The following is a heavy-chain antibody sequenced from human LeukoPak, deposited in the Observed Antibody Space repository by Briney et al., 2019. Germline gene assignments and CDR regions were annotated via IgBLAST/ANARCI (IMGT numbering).Heavy chain of an antibody. CDR3: AKDGGAAASNWFDP. CDR1: GFTFDDYA. V-gene: IGHV3-9*01. CDR2: ISWNSGSI. Sequence: GRSLRFSCAASGFTFDDYAMHWVRQAPGKGLEWVSGISWNSGSIGYADSVKGRFTISRDNAKNSLYLQMNSLRAEDTALYYCAKDGGAAASNWFDPWGQGTLVTVSS. J-gene: IGHJ5*02. D-gene: IGHD6-13*01.